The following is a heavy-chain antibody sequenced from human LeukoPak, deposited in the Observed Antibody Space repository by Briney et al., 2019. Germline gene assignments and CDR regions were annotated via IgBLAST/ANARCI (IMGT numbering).Heavy chain of an antibody. CDR2: IIPIFGTA. J-gene: IGHJ6*04. V-gene: IGHV1-69*13. CDR1: GGTFSSYA. Sequence: ASVKVSCKASGGTFSSYAISWVRQAPGQGLEWMGGIIPIFGTANYAQRFQGRVTITADESTSTACMELSSLRSEDTAVYYCALEADYDILTGYYVPYYYGMDVWGKGTTVTVSS. D-gene: IGHD3-9*01. CDR3: ALEADYDILTGYYVPYYYGMDV.